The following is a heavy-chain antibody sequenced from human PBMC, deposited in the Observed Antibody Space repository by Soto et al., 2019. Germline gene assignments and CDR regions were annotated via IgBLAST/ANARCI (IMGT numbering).Heavy chain of an antibody. Sequence: PGGSLRLSCAASGFTFSSYSIYWVRQAPGKGLEWVSGISGSGSGTYYADSVKGRFTISRDNSKNTLYLQMNSLRAEDTAVYYCARSVGDHFDYWGQGTLVTVSS. CDR1: GFTFSSYS. D-gene: IGHD2-21*02. J-gene: IGHJ4*02. V-gene: IGHV3-23*01. CDR3: ARSVGDHFDY. CDR2: ISGSGSGT.